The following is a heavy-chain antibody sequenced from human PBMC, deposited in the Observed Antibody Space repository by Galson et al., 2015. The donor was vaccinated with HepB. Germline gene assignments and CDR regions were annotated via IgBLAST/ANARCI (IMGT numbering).Heavy chain of an antibody. D-gene: IGHD2-2*01. Sequence: SLRLSCAASGFTFSSYWMHWVRQAPGKGLVWVSRINSDGSSTSYADSVKGRFTISRDNAKNTLYLQMNSLRAEDTAVYYCAKDVVPAAKANYYYYGMDVWGQGTTVTVSS. J-gene: IGHJ6*02. CDR3: AKDVVPAAKANYYYYGMDV. CDR1: GFTFSSYW. CDR2: INSDGSST. V-gene: IGHV3-74*01.